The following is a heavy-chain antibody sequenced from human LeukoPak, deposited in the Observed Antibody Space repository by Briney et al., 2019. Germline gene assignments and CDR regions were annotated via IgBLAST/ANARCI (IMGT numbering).Heavy chain of an antibody. J-gene: IGHJ6*02. CDR1: GGTFSSYA. D-gene: IGHD4-17*01. Sequence: SVKASCKASGGTFSSYAISWVRQAPGQGLEWMGGIIPIFGTANYAQKFQGRVTITADESTSTAYMELSSLRSEDTAVYYCARKYDYGDYGYYYYGMDVWGQGTTVTVSS. CDR2: IIPIFGTA. CDR3: ARKYDYGDYGYYYYGMDV. V-gene: IGHV1-69*13.